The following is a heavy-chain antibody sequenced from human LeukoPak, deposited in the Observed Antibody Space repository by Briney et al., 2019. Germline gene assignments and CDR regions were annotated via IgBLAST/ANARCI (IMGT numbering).Heavy chain of an antibody. Sequence: GESLKISCKGSGYSFTSYWIGWVRQMPGKGLEWMGIIYPGDSDTRYSPSFQGQVTISADKSISTAYLQWSSLRASDTAMFYCARSPKNVAYNSGLDYFDFWGQGTLVTVSS. D-gene: IGHD5-12*01. CDR1: GYSFTSYW. V-gene: IGHV5-51*01. J-gene: IGHJ4*02. CDR2: IYPGDSDT. CDR3: ARSPKNVAYNSGLDYFDF.